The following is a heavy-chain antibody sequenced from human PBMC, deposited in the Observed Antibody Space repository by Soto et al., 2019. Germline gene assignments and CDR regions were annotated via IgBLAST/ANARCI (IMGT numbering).Heavy chain of an antibody. D-gene: IGHD2-2*01. CDR3: AKVLYCSSTSCYGFDP. Sequence: GSLRLSCAASGFTFSSYAMSWVRQAPGKGLEWVSAISGSGGSTYYADSVKGRFTISRDNSKNTLYLQMNSLRAEDTAVYYCAKVLYCSSTSCYGFDPWGQGTLVTVSS. V-gene: IGHV3-23*01. CDR1: GFTFSSYA. J-gene: IGHJ5*02. CDR2: ISGSGGST.